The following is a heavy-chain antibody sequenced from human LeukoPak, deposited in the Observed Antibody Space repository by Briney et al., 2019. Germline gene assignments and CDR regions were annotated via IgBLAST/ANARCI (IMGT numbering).Heavy chain of an antibody. CDR2: TYYRSKWYN. D-gene: IGHD2-15*01. CDR3: AKDCGTGPFACSH. V-gene: IGHV6-1*01. J-gene: IGHJ4*02. CDR1: GDSFSSNIAA. Sequence: SQTLSLTCAISGDSFSSNIAAWNWIRQSPSRGLEWLGRTYYRSKWYNDYAVSVRSRITIDPDTSKNQFSLQLNSATPEDTAVYYCAKDCGTGPFACSHWGQGTLVTVSS.